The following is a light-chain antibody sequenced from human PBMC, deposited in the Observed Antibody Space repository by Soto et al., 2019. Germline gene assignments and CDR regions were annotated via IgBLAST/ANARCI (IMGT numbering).Light chain of an antibody. CDR2: DAS. CDR1: QSFSSS. CDR3: QQYNNWPCT. Sequence: EIVMTQSPATLSVSPGERATLSCRASQSFSSSLAWYQQKPGQAPRLLIYDASARATGIPARFSGSGSGTEFPLTSSILQYEDFAFYYCQQYNNWPCTFGGGTKVEI. V-gene: IGKV3-15*01. J-gene: IGKJ4*01.